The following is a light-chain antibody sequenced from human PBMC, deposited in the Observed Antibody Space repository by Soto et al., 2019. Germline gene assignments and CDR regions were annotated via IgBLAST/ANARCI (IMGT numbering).Light chain of an antibody. V-gene: IGKV3-20*01. CDR1: QRVSSRY. CDR2: DAS. CDR3: QQTNT. Sequence: EIVLTQSPGTLLLSPGEKPTLSCRASQRVSSRYLAWYQQKLGRPPGLLIYDASARATGTPNRFSGSGSGTDFTLTISRLEPEDFAVYYCQQTNTFGGGTKVEL. J-gene: IGKJ4*01.